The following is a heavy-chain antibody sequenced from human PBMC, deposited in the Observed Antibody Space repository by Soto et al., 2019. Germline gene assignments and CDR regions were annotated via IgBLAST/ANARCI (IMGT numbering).Heavy chain of an antibody. V-gene: IGHV6-1*01. CDR1: GDSVSSNSAA. J-gene: IGHJ6*02. D-gene: IGHD6-13*01. Sequence: QSQTLSLICAISGDSVSSNSAAWNWIRQSPSRGLEWLGRTYYRSKWYNDYAVSVKSRITINPDTSKNQFSLQLNSVTPEDTAVYYCARDRPQQQLTLDGDYGMDVWGQGTTVTVSS. CDR2: TYYRSKWYN. CDR3: ARDRPQQQLTLDGDYGMDV.